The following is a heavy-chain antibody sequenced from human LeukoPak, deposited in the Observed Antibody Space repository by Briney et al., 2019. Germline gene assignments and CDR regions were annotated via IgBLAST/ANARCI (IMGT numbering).Heavy chain of an antibody. J-gene: IGHJ4*02. CDR1: GFTFSSYA. CDR2: ISGSGGST. CDR3: AKCSVGATRSPFDY. D-gene: IGHD1-26*01. Sequence: GGSLRLSCAASGFTFSSYAMSWVRQAPGKGLEWVSAISGSGGSTYYADSVKGRFTISRDNSKNTLYLHMNSLRAEDTVVYYCAKCSVGATRSPFDYWGQGTLVTVSS. V-gene: IGHV3-23*01.